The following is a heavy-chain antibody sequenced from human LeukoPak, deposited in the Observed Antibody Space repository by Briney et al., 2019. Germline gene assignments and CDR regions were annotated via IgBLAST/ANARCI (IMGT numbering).Heavy chain of an antibody. CDR1: GLTFRDAW. J-gene: IGHJ4*02. CDR2: SIGGGGTT. D-gene: IGHD5-24*01. CDR3: TTDQPVNYYFDY. Sequence: KAGGSLRLSCVVSGLTFRDAWMTWVRQAPGKGLEWIGRSIGGGGTTDYVAAVKGRFTISRDDSQNTLYLQMNSLKTEDTAVYYCTTDQPVNYYFDYWGQGTLVTVSS. V-gene: IGHV3-15*01.